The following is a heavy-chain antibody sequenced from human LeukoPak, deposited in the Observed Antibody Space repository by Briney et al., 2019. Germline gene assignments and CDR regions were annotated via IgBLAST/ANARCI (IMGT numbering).Heavy chain of an antibody. CDR1: GFTFSNAW. J-gene: IGHJ4*02. Sequence: GGSLRLSCAASGFTFSNAWMSWVRQAPGKGLEWVGRIKSKTDGGTTDYAAPVKGRFTTSRDDSKNTLYLQMNSLKTEDTAVYYCTTATRYCSSTSCLRFDYWGQGTLVTVSS. CDR3: TTATRYCSSTSCLRFDY. D-gene: IGHD2-2*01. CDR2: IKSKTDGGTT. V-gene: IGHV3-15*01.